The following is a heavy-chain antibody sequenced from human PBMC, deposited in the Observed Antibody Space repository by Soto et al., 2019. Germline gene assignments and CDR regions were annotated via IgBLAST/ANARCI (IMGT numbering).Heavy chain of an antibody. CDR1: GYTFTSYG. D-gene: IGHD1-7*01. J-gene: IGHJ6*02. V-gene: IGHV1-18*04. CDR2: ISAYNGNT. Sequence: ASVKVSCKASGYTFTSYGISWVRQAPGQGLEWMGWISAYNGNTNYAQKLQGRVTMTTDTSTSTAYMELRSLRSDDTAVYYCAVSRGITGTTRVQPFLKXSYGMDVWGQGTTVTVSS. CDR3: AVSRGITGTTRVQPFLKXSYGMDV.